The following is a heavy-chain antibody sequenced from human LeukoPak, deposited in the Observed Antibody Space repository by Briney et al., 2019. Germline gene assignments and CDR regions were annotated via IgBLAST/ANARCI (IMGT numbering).Heavy chain of an antibody. D-gene: IGHD6-19*01. CDR3: AKVPAVANVYYYGMDV. Sequence: GGSLRLSCAASGFTVSSNYMSWVRQAPGKGLEWVSSIREGDGGTDYADSVKGRFTISRDNSKNTLYLQMNSLRAEDTAVYYCAKVPAVANVYYYGMDVWGQGTTVTVSS. CDR2: IREGDGGT. CDR1: GFTVSSNY. V-gene: IGHV3-23*01. J-gene: IGHJ6*02.